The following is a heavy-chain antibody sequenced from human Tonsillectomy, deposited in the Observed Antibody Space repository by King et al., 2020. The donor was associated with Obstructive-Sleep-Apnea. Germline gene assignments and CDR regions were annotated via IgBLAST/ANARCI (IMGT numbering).Heavy chain of an antibody. D-gene: IGHD1-26*01. V-gene: IGHV3-30*04. J-gene: IGHJ4*02. CDR1: GFTFSSSA. CDR2: ISDDGGKK. CDR3: ARASRVGGNYYDY. Sequence: VQLVESGGGVVQPGRSLRLSCAASGFTFSSSAMHWVRQAPGKGLGWVAVISDDGGKKYYEDFVKGRFTISRDNSKDTLYLQMNSLRPEDTAVHYCARASRVGGNYYDYWGQGTLVTVSS.